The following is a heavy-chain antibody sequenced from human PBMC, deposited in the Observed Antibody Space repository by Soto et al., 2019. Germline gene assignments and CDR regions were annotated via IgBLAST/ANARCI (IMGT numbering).Heavy chain of an antibody. J-gene: IGHJ5*02. CDR2: ISYDGSNK. CDR1: GFTFSSYA. D-gene: IGHD2-21*01. V-gene: IGHV3-30-3*01. Sequence: AXGSLRLSCAASGFTFSSYAMHWVRQAPGKGLEWVAVISYDGSNKYYADSVKGRFTISRDNSKNTLYLQMNSLRAEDTAVYYCAKDYSRNWFDPWGQGTLVTVSS. CDR3: AKDYSRNWFDP.